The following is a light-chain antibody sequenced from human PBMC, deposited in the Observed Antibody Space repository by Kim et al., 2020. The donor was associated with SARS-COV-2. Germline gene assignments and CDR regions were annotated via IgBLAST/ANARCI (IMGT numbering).Light chain of an antibody. CDR1: QSISTW. V-gene: IGKV1-5*03. Sequence: QMTQSPSTLSASAGDRITITCRASQSISTWLAWYQHQPGKAPKLLIYKASSLQSGVPSRFSGRGSGTEFTLTVSSLQPDDFATYYCHQYNAFPWTFGQGTKVDIK. CDR3: HQYNAFPWT. CDR2: KAS. J-gene: IGKJ1*01.